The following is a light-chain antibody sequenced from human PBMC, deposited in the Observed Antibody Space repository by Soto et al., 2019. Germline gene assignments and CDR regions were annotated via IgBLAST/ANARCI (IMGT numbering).Light chain of an antibody. J-gene: IGLJ3*02. CDR1: SSNLGAGYD. Sequence: QSVLTQPPSVSGAPGQRVTISCTVNSSNLGAGYDVHWYQQLPGAAPKLVIFGNRNRPSGVPERFSGSKSGTSASLAITGFQAEDEAEYYCQAYDYSLTASVFAGGTKLTVL. CDR2: GNR. V-gene: IGLV1-40*01. CDR3: QAYDYSLTASV.